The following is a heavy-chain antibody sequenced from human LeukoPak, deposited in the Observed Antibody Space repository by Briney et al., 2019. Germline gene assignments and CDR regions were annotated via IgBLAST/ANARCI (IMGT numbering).Heavy chain of an antibody. J-gene: IGHJ4*02. Sequence: GGSLRLSCAASGFTFSSYSMNWVRQAPGKGLEWVSSISSSSSYIYYADSVKGRFTISRDNAKNSLYLQMNSLRAEDTAVHYCAREIAARPDYWGQGTLVTVSS. CDR1: GFTFSSYS. V-gene: IGHV3-21*01. D-gene: IGHD6-6*01. CDR2: ISSSSSYI. CDR3: AREIAARPDY.